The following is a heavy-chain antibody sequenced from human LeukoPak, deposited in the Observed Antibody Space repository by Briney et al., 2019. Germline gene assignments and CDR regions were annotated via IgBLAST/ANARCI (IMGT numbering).Heavy chain of an antibody. CDR1: GFTFDMYA. D-gene: IGHD3-9*01. V-gene: IGHV3-23*01. J-gene: IGHJ6*04. Sequence: GGSLRLSCAASGFTFDMYAMSWVRQAPGKGLEWVSVISGGGGSTYYADSVKGRFTISRDNAKNSLYLQMNSLRAEDTAVYYCARLNYDILTGYYSSFLDVWGKGTTVTVSS. CDR2: ISGGGGST. CDR3: ARLNYDILTGYYSSFLDV.